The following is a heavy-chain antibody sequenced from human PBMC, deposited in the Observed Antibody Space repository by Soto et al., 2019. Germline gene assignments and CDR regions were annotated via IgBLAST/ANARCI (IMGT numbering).Heavy chain of an antibody. CDR3: AKDRVGFGESYYYYYGMDV. V-gene: IGHV3-23*01. CDR2: ISGSGGST. J-gene: IGHJ6*02. CDR1: GFTFSSYA. Sequence: HPGGSLRLSCAASGFTFSSYAMSWVRQAPGKGLEWVSAISGSGGSTYYADSVKGRFTISRDNSKNTLYLQMNSLRAEDTAVYYCAKDRVGFGESYYYYYGMDVWGQGTTVTVSS. D-gene: IGHD3-10*01.